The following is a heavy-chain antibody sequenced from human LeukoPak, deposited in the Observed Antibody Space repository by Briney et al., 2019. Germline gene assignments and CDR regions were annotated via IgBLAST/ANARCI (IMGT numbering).Heavy chain of an antibody. J-gene: IGHJ6*03. CDR2: IIPIFGTA. CDR1: GGTFSSYA. Sequence: ASVKVSCKASGGTFSSYAISWVRQTPGQGLEWMGGIIPIFGTANYAQKFQGRVTITADESTSTAYMELSSLRSEDTAVYYCARDRGTAAGVNLYYYYYYMDVWAKGPRSPSP. D-gene: IGHD6-13*01. CDR3: ARDRGTAAGVNLYYYYYYMDV. V-gene: IGHV1-69*13.